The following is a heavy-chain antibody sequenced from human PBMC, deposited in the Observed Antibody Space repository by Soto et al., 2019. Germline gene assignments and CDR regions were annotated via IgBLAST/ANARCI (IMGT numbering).Heavy chain of an antibody. V-gene: IGHV3-48*02. D-gene: IGHD5-18*01. Sequence: EVQLVESGGGLVQPGGSLRLSCAASGFTFSTYSMNWVRQAPGKGLEWVSHISSSSSPLYYADSVKGRFTISRDNAKNSLYLRMNSLRDEDTAVYYCARVRGYSYGYGDVWGQGTTVTVSS. CDR3: ARVRGYSYGYGDV. J-gene: IGHJ6*02. CDR2: ISSSSSPL. CDR1: GFTFSTYS.